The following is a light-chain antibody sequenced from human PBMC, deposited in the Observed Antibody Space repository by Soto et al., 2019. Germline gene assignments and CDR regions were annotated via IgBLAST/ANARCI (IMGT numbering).Light chain of an antibody. CDR2: RAS. CDR3: QHYQNLWA. V-gene: IGKV3-15*01. Sequence: EIVMTQSPATLSVSPGERATLSCRASQSVSSNLAWYQQKPGQAPRLLIYRASSRAIDIPARFSGSGSGTEFTLTISSLQSEDSAVYYCQHYQNLWAFGQGTRVEIK. J-gene: IGKJ1*01. CDR1: QSVSSN.